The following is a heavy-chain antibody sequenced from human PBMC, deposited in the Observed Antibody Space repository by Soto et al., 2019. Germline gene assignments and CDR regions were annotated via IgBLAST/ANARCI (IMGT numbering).Heavy chain of an antibody. CDR2: MYPGDSYT. V-gene: IGHV5-51*01. D-gene: IGHD3-22*01. CDR3: ETTLPPYYYASSGYYSVFYFDI. Sequence: GDALNISCKCSGYIFTSYWICLVREMPGKCLEWMVSMYPGDSYTRYSPAFQGQVTVSADKSISTAYLQWSSLKASDTAMYYCETTLPPYYYASSGYYSVFYFDIWGKGKLVTVSS. J-gene: IGHJ3*02. CDR1: GYIFTSYW.